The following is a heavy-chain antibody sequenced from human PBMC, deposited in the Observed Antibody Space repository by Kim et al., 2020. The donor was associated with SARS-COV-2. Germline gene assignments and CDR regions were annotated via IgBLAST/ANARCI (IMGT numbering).Heavy chain of an antibody. CDR2: IYSGGST. CDR3: AREARNYYDSSGNYYWHAFDI. Sequence: GGSLRISCAASGFTVSNNYMSWVRQAPGKGLEWVSVIYSGGSTYYADSVKGRFTISRDNSKNTLYLQMNSLRAEDTAVYYCAREARNYYDSSGNYYWHAFDIWGQGTMVTVSS. D-gene: IGHD3-22*01. V-gene: IGHV3-53*01. CDR1: GFTVSNNY. J-gene: IGHJ3*02.